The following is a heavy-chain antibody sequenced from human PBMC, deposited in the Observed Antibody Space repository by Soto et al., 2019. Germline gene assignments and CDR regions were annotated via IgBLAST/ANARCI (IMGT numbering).Heavy chain of an antibody. CDR2: ISAYNGNT. D-gene: IGHD2-2*01. CDR1: GYTFTSYG. CDR3: ARDRNIVVVPAAIARRYNWFDP. Sequence: ASVKVSCKASGYTFTSYGISWVRQAPGQGLEWKGCISAYNGNTNYAQKLQGRVTMTTDTSTSTAYMELRSLSSDDTAVYYCARDRNIVVVPAAIARRYNWFDPWGQGTLVTVSS. V-gene: IGHV1-18*01. J-gene: IGHJ5*02.